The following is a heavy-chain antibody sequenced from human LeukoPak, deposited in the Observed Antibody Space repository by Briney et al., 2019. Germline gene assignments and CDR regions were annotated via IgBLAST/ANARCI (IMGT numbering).Heavy chain of an antibody. CDR1: GGSFSGYY. J-gene: IGHJ4*02. D-gene: IGHD2-15*01. Sequence: SETLSLTCAVYGGSFSGYYWSWIRQPPGKGLEWIGGINHSGSTNYNPSLKSRVTISVDTSKNQFSLKLSSVTAADTAVYYCAREGVVGAYGHFDYWGKGTLVTVSS. V-gene: IGHV4-34*01. CDR2: INHSGST. CDR3: AREGVVGAYGHFDY.